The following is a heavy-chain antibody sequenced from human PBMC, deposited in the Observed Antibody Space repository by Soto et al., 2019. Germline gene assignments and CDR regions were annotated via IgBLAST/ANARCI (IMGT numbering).Heavy chain of an antibody. J-gene: IGHJ4*02. Sequence: SETLSLTCTVSGGSISSGGYYWSWIRQHPGKGLEWIGYIYYSGSTYYNPSLKSRVTISVDTPKNQFSLKLSSVTAADTAVYYCARRYYYDSSGYSPDYFDYWGQGTLVTVSS. CDR3: ARRYYYDSSGYSPDYFDY. V-gene: IGHV4-31*03. D-gene: IGHD3-22*01. CDR2: IYYSGST. CDR1: GGSISSGGYY.